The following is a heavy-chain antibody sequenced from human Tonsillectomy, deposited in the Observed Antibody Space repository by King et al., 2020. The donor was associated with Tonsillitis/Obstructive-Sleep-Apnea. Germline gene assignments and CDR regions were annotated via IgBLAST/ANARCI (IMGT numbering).Heavy chain of an antibody. D-gene: IGHD3-10*01. CDR3: ARVDGYYYPFDM. Sequence: VQLVESGGGVVQPGRSLRLSCAASGITFSRYTMHWVRQAPGKGLEWVAVISSDGSYQNYADSVKGRFTISRDNSKNTLYLQMSSLTTEDTAVYYCARVDGYYYPFDMWGQRTMVTVSS. V-gene: IGHV3-30*04. CDR1: GITFSRYT. CDR2: ISSDGSYQ. J-gene: IGHJ3*02.